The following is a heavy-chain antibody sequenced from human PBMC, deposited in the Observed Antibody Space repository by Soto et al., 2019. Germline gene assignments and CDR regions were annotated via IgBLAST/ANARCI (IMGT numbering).Heavy chain of an antibody. CDR3: WVTVEL. CDR2: ISNDGSGK. Sequence: QVQLVESGGGVVQPGKSLRLSCVGSKFSFKNYGLHWVRQAPGGGLEWVATISNDGSGKFYADSVRGRFAISRDNSKNTCYLQLNSLRPEDTAVYYCWVTVELWGQGTLVIVSS. D-gene: IGHD2-21*02. CDR1: KFSFKNYG. J-gene: IGHJ1*01. V-gene: IGHV3-30*03.